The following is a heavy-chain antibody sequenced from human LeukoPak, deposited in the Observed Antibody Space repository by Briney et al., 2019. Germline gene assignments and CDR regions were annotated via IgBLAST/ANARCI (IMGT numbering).Heavy chain of an antibody. Sequence: QSGGSLRLSCAASGFTFSSYGMSWVRQAPGKGLEWVSTISGSGGSTYYADSVKGRFTISRDNSKNTLYLQMNSLRADDTAVYYCAKSHHVTAIDYWGQGTLVTVSS. D-gene: IGHD2-21*02. CDR3: AKSHHVTAIDY. CDR2: ISGSGGST. V-gene: IGHV3-23*01. CDR1: GFTFSSYG. J-gene: IGHJ4*02.